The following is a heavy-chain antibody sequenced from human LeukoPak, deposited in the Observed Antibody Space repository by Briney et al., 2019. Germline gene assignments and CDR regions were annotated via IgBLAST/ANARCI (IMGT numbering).Heavy chain of an antibody. D-gene: IGHD5-18*01. Sequence: GGSLRLSCAASGFTFSSYAMHWVRQAPGKGLEWVAVISYDGSNKYYADSVKGRFTISRDNSKNTLYLQMNSLRAEDTAVYYCARIRWIQLWLGGPFDYWGQGTLVTVSS. CDR3: ARIRWIQLWLGGPFDY. J-gene: IGHJ4*02. V-gene: IGHV3-30-3*01. CDR2: ISYDGSNK. CDR1: GFTFSSYA.